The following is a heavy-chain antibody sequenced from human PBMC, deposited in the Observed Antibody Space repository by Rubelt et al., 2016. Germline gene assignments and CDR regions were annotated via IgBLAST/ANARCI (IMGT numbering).Heavy chain of an antibody. V-gene: IGHV4-34*01. D-gene: IGHD6-19*01. CDR2: SNHSGST. Sequence: QVQLQQWGAGLLKPSETLSLTCAVSGGSFSAYYWSWIRQPPGKGLEWIGESNHSGSTTYNPSLTSRVTMSVDTSKDQFSLTLFSVTAADTAVYYCASQRGYSRGRHWGQGTLVTVSS. CDR1: GGSFSAYY. CDR3: ASQRGYSRGRH. J-gene: IGHJ4*02.